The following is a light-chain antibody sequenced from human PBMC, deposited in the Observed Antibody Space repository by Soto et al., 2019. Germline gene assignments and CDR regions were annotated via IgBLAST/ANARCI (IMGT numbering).Light chain of an antibody. Sequence: EIVLTQSPATLSLSPGERATLSCRASQSVSSYLACYQQKPGQAPRLLIYDASNRATGIPARFSGSGSWTDFTLTISSLEPEDFAVYYWQQYDNWPPITFGQGTRLEIK. CDR2: DAS. CDR3: QQYDNWPPIT. CDR1: QSVSSY. V-gene: IGKV3-11*01. J-gene: IGKJ5*01.